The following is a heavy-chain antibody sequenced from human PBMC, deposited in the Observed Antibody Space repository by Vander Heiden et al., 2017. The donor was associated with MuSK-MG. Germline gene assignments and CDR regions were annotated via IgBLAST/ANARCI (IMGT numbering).Heavy chain of an antibody. CDR2: IYHSGRT. D-gene: IGHD2-2*01. CDR3: ARILGGCSATSCYLAT. Sequence: QVQLQESGPGLVKPSETLSLTCAVSGDSIISNNWWTWVRPPPRKGLEWIAEIYHSGRTTSNPSLKSRVTIAVDKPNNQFALKLGLVTAADTAVYYCARILGGCSATSCYLATWGQGTLVTVSS. CDR1: GDSIISNNW. V-gene: IGHV4-4*02. J-gene: IGHJ5*02.